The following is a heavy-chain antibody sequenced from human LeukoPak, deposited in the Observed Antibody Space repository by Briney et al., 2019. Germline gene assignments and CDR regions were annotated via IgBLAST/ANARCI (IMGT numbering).Heavy chain of an antibody. CDR1: GFTFSGSA. D-gene: IGHD1-7*01. CDR2: IRSKANSYAT. J-gene: IGHJ4*02. Sequence: GGSLKLSCAASGFTFSGSAMHWVRQASGKGLEWVGRIRSKANSYATAYAASVKGRFTISRDDSKNTAYLQMNSLKTEDTAVYYCTSPGTTYGDFGYWGQGTLVTVSS. V-gene: IGHV3-73*01. CDR3: TSPGTTYGDFGY.